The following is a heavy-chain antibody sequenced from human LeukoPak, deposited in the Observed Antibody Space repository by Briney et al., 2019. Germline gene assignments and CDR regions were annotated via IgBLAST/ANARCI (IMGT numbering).Heavy chain of an antibody. CDR3: AKGRDYYDKIDEFDY. J-gene: IGHJ4*02. CDR1: GFTFSSYG. CDR2: IWYDGSNK. Sequence: PGRSLRLSCAASGFTFSSYGMHWVRQAPGKGLEWGAVIWYDGSNKYYADSVKGRFTISRDNSKNTLYLQMNSLRAEDTAVYYCAKGRDYYDKIDEFDYWGQGTLVTVSS. D-gene: IGHD3-22*01. V-gene: IGHV3-33*06.